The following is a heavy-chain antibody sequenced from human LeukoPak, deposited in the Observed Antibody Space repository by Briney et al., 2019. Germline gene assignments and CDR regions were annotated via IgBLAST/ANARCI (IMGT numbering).Heavy chain of an antibody. D-gene: IGHD6-6*01. J-gene: IGHJ4*02. V-gene: IGHV4-4*07. CDR3: ARARAQYSSSSVFDY. CDR2: IYTSGST. CDR1: GGSISSYY. Sequence: SETLSLTCTVSGGSISSYYWSWIWQPAGKGLEWIGRIYTSGSTNYNPSLKSRVTMSVDTSKNQFSLKLSSVTAADTAVYYCARARAQYSSSSVFDYWGQGTLVTVSS.